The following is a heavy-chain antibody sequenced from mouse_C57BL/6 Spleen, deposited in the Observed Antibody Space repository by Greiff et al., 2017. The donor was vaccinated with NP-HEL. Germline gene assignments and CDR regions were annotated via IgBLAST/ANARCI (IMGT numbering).Heavy chain of an antibody. CDR1: GYAFSSSW. J-gene: IGHJ4*01. Sequence: VQLQQSGPELVKPGASVKISCKASGYAFSSSWMNWVKQRPGKGLEWIGRIYPGDGDTNYNGKFKGKATLTADKSSSTAYMQLSSLTSEDAAVYFCARGGPGAMDYWGQGTSVTVSS. V-gene: IGHV1-82*01. CDR2: IYPGDGDT. CDR3: ARGGPGAMDY.